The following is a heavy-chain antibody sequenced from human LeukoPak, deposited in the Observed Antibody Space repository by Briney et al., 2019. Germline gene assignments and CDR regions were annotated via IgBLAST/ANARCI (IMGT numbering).Heavy chain of an antibody. V-gene: IGHV1-69*01. J-gene: IGHJ5*02. CDR1: GGTFSSYA. Sequence: SVKVSCKASGGTFSSYAISWVRQAPGQGLEWIGGIIPIFGTANYAQKFQGRVTITADESTSTAYMELSSLRSEDTAVYYCAREKGVVVPAAIRWFDPWGQGTLVTVSS. D-gene: IGHD2-2*01. CDR3: AREKGVVVPAAIRWFDP. CDR2: IIPIFGTA.